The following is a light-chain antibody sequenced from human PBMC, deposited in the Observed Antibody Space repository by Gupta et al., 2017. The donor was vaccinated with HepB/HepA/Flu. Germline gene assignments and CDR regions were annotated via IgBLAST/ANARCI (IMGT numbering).Light chain of an antibody. CDR3: GACDDNLNGWM. V-gene: IGLV1-44*01. CDR1: SSNIGGNT. CDR2: SNN. J-gene: IGLJ3*02. Sequence: QSVLTQPPSVSGTPGQRVTISCSGSSSNIGGNTVNWYQQLPGTAPKLLIYSNNQRPSGVPDRFSASKSGPSTSLAISGLQSDDEADYYCGACDDNLNGWMFGGGTKLTVL.